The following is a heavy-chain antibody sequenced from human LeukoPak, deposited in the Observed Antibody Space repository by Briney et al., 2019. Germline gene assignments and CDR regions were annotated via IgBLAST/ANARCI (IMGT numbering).Heavy chain of an antibody. Sequence: PGGSLRLSCVASGFTFSNYGMHWARQAPGKGLEWVAVISSDERTTHYADSVKGRFTISRDLSKSTLYLQMDSLTGEDTAVYYCAKEKAHAHPVDYWGQGTLVTVSS. CDR3: AKEKAHAHPVDY. J-gene: IGHJ4*02. CDR1: GFTFSNYG. V-gene: IGHV3-30*18. CDR2: ISSDERTT.